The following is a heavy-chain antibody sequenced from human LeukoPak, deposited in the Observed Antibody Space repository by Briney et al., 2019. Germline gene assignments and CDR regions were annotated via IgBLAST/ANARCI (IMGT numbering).Heavy chain of an antibody. CDR3: AREGVDTTSTGWYFDL. CDR1: GCTFSSSD. J-gene: IGHJ2*01. V-gene: IGHV3-13*01. CDR2: IWGGGDT. D-gene: IGHD5-18*01. Sequence: RGSLRLSCAASGCTFSSSDMHWVRHASGEGLEWVSAIWGGGDTCYPGAVKGPFTMSRENSKNSLYLQRTRLRAGDTAVYDCAREGVDTTSTGWYFDLWGRGTLVTISS.